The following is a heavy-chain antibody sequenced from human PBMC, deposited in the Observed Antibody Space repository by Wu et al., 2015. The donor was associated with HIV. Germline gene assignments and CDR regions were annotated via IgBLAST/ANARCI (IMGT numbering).Heavy chain of an antibody. CDR2: INPNSGGT. Sequence: QVQLVQSGAEVKKPGASVKVSCKASGYTFTGYYMHWVRQAPGQGLEWMGWINPNSGGTNYAQKFQGRVTMTRDTSISTAYMELSWLRSDDTAVYCCARDQGRGYGGLHWFDPWGQGTLVTVSS. D-gene: IGHD5-18*01. CDR3: ARDQGRGYGGLHWFDP. CDR1: GYTFTGYY. J-gene: IGHJ5*02. V-gene: IGHV1-2*02.